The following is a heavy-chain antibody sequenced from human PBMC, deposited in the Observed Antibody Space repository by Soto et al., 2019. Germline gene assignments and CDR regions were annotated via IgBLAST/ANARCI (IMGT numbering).Heavy chain of an antibody. CDR1: GFTLSSYA. J-gene: IGHJ4*02. CDR3: AKGTYSSTWYLLSYDY. D-gene: IGHD6-13*01. Sequence: GGSLRLSCAASGFTLSSYAMSWVRQAPGKGLEWVSVSSGSGGSTYYADPVKGRFTISRDNSKNTLYLQMNSLRAEDTAVYYCAKGTYSSTWYLLSYDYWGQGTLVTVSS. CDR2: SSGSGGST. V-gene: IGHV3-23*01.